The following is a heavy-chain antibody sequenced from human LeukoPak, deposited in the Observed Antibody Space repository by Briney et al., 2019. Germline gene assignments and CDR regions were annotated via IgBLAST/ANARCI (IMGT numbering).Heavy chain of an antibody. J-gene: IGHJ4*02. CDR2: IKPDGSEK. V-gene: IGHV3-7*01. CDR3: ARVQQWLVFGD. Sequence: GGSLRLSCAASGLTFSSSAMSWVRQAPGKGLEWVANIKPDGSEKFYADSVKGRFTVSRDNAANSLSLQMNSLKAEDTAVYYCARVQQWLVFGDWGQGALVTVSS. D-gene: IGHD6-19*01. CDR1: GLTFSSSA.